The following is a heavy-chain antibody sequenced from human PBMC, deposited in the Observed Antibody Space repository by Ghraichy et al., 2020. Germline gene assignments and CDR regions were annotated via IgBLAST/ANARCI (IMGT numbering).Heavy chain of an antibody. V-gene: IGHV4-34*01. J-gene: IGHJ5*02. Sequence: ETLSLTCAVYGGSFSGYYWSWIRQPPGKGLEWIGEINHSGSTNYNPSLKSRVTISVDTSKNQFSLKLSSVTAADTAVYYCARVDCSSTSCYGWFDPWGQGTLVTVSS. CDR3: ARVDCSSTSCYGWFDP. CDR2: INHSGST. CDR1: GGSFSGYY. D-gene: IGHD2-2*01.